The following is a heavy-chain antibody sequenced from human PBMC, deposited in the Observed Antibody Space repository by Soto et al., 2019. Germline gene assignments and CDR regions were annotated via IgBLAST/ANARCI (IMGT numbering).Heavy chain of an antibody. J-gene: IGHJ4*02. D-gene: IGHD3-22*01. CDR1: GFTFSTSA. CDR3: AKARIGDFFDY. CDR2: INHSGGST. V-gene: IGHV3-23*01. Sequence: GGSLRLSCAASGFTFSTSAMNWVRQTPGKGLEWVSTINHSGGSTYYADSVKGRFTISRDNSKNTLYLQMNGLRAEDTALYYCAKARIGDFFDYWGQGTLVTVSS.